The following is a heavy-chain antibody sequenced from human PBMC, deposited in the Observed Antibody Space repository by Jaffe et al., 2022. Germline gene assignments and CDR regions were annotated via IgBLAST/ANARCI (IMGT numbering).Heavy chain of an antibody. J-gene: IGHJ4*02. Sequence: EVQLVESGGGLVQPGGSLRLSCAASGFTFSAHWMSWVRQAPGKGLEWVANIKQDRSEIYYVDSVKGRFTISRDNAKNSLYLQMNSLRAEDTAVYYCAREQSGYMPYSFDYWGQGILVTVSS. D-gene: IGHD5-18*01. CDR1: GFTFSAHW. CDR2: IKQDRSEI. V-gene: IGHV3-7*01. CDR3: AREQSGYMPYSFDY.